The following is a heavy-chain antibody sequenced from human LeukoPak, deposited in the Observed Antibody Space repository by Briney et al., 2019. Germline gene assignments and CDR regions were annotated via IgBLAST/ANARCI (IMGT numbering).Heavy chain of an antibody. D-gene: IGHD1-14*01. CDR3: AKGSKEPLQD. CDR1: GFRFSNYA. Sequence: PGGSLRLSCVASGFRFSNYAMHWVRQAPGKGLECMAVIWYDGSNKYYADSVKGRFTISRDNSKNTVYLQMNSLRAEDTAVYYCAKGSKEPLQDWGQGTLVSVSS. J-gene: IGHJ1*01. V-gene: IGHV3-33*06. CDR2: IWYDGSNK.